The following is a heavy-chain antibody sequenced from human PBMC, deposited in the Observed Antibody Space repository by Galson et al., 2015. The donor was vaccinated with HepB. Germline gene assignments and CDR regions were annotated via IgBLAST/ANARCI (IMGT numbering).Heavy chain of an antibody. CDR2: TYYRSKWYN. J-gene: IGHJ4*02. Sequence: CAISGDSVSSNSAAWNWTRQSPSRGLEWLGRTYYRSKWYNDYAVSVKSRITINPDTSKNQFSLQLNSVTPEDTAVYYCARDRERGGIAAEGFDYWGQGTLVTVSS. CDR1: GDSVSSNSAA. D-gene: IGHD6-13*01. V-gene: IGHV6-1*01. CDR3: ARDRERGGIAAEGFDY.